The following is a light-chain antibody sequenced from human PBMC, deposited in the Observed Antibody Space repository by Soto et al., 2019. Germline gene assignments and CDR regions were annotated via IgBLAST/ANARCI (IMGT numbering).Light chain of an antibody. CDR1: QSVSSSY. Sequence: ESVLTQAPGTMSLSPGERATPSCRASQSVSSSYLAWYQQKPGQAPRILIYGESSRATGIPDRLTGSGSGTDLTLTISRLEPEDFAVYYCQKYGSSRVTCGGGTKVDIK. CDR3: QKYGSSRVT. CDR2: GES. J-gene: IGKJ4*01. V-gene: IGKV3-20*01.